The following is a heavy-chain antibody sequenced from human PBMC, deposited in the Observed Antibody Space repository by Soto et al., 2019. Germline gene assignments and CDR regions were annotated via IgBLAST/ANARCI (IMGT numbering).Heavy chain of an antibody. D-gene: IGHD1-26*01. CDR1: GYTFPNFG. J-gene: IGHJ4*02. CDR2: ISTDNGDT. V-gene: IGHV1-2*04. Sequence: GASVKVSCKASGYTFPNFGISWVRQAPGQGLEWLGWISTDNGDTKYAQKFQDWVTMTRDTSIGTAYMELNRLTSDDSAVYYCAREGSSGSYSAYWGQGTLVTVSS. CDR3: AREGSSGSYSAY.